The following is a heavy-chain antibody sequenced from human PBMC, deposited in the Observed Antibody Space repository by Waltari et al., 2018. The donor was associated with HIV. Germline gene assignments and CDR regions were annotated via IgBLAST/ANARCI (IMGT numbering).Heavy chain of an antibody. D-gene: IGHD2-2*02. CDR3: ARGRRPYHNLFTGYTFYFDS. V-gene: IGHV4-34*02. CDR1: GGSFNGFF. J-gene: IGHJ4*02. CDR2: ISHSGAT. Sequence: VQLQQWGGGLFNSSVTLSLPCAVYGGSFNGFFWTWLRQPPGRGLEWIGEISHSGATAYNPPLGGRATLSLDTTKNQFFVAVESLTVADTATSFCARGRRPYHNLFTGYTFYFDSWGRGS.